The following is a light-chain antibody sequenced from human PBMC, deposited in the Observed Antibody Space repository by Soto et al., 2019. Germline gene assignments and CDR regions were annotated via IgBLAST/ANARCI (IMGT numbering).Light chain of an antibody. CDR1: SSDVGGYNY. V-gene: IGLV2-8*01. CDR2: EFN. J-gene: IGLJ1*01. CDR3: SSYAGSSDV. Sequence: PSASGSPGQSVAISCTGTSSDVGGYNYVSWYQQHPGKAPKLMIYEFNKRPSGVPDRFSGSKSGNTASLTVSGLQAEDEADYYCSSYAGSSDVFGTGTKVTV.